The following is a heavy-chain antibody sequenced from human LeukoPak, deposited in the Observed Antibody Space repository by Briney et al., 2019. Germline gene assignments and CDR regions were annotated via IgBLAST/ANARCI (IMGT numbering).Heavy chain of an antibody. Sequence: GGSLLLSCAASGFTSSSYAMHWGRQAPGKGLEGVAVISYDGSNKYYADSVKGRFTISRDNSKNTLYLQMNSLRAEDTAVYYCAREGIYYDTGFDYWGQGTLVTVSS. J-gene: IGHJ4*02. CDR2: ISYDGSNK. D-gene: IGHD3-22*01. V-gene: IGHV3-30-3*01. CDR3: AREGIYYDTGFDY. CDR1: GFTSSSYA.